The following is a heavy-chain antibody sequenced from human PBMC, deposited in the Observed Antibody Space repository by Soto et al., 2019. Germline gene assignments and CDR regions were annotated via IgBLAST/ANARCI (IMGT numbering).Heavy chain of an antibody. V-gene: IGHV1-8*01. D-gene: IGHD6-19*01. CDR2: MNPNSGNT. CDR1: GYTFTSYD. CDR3: ARKIAVAGNDAFDI. J-gene: IGHJ3*02. Sequence: SSVKVSCKASGYTFTSYDNNWVRQATGQGLEWIGWMNPNSGNTGYAQKFQGRVTMTRNTPISTAYMEMSSLRSQDTAVYSCARKIAVAGNDAFDIWGQGTMVTVS.